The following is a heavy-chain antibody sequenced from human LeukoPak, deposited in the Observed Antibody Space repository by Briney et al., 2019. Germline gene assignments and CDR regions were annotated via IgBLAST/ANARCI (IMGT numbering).Heavy chain of an antibody. J-gene: IGHJ6*02. Sequence: PSETLSLTRAVYGGSFSGYYWSWIRQPPRKGLEWIGEINHSGSTNYNPSLKSRVTISVDTSKNQFSLKLSSVTAADTAVYYCARGRGYSYGPYGMDVWGQGTTVTVSS. CDR1: GGSFSGYY. V-gene: IGHV4-34*01. CDR2: INHSGST. D-gene: IGHD5-18*01. CDR3: ARGRGYSYGPYGMDV.